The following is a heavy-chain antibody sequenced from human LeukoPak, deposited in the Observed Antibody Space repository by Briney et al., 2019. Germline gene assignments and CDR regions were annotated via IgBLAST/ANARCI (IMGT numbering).Heavy chain of an antibody. Sequence: ASVKVSCKASGYTFTGYYMHWVRQAPGQGLEWMGWINPNSGGTNYAQKFQGRVTMTRDTSISTAYMELSRLRSDDTAVYYCARSNGDYSPDAFDIWGQGTMVTVSS. D-gene: IGHD4-17*01. CDR1: GYTFTGYY. V-gene: IGHV1-2*02. CDR3: ARSNGDYSPDAFDI. J-gene: IGHJ3*02. CDR2: INPNSGGT.